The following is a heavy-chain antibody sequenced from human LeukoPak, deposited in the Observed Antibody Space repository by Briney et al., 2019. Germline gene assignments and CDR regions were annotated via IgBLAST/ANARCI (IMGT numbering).Heavy chain of an antibody. D-gene: IGHD2-2*01. CDR3: ARDRPLVVPAAVAYYFDY. V-gene: IGHV3-9*01. Sequence: PGGSLRLSCAASGFTFDDYAMHWVRQAPGKGLEWVSGISWNSGSIGYADSVKGRFTISRDNAKNSLYLQMNSLRAEDTAVYYCARDRPLVVPAAVAYYFDYWGQGTLVTVSS. CDR1: GFTFDDYA. CDR2: ISWNSGSI. J-gene: IGHJ4*02.